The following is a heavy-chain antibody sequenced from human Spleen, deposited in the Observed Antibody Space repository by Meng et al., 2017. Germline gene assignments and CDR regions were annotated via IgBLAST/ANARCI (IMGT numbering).Heavy chain of an antibody. D-gene: IGHD3-22*01. CDR2: MNPNSGNT. CDR3: ARYYDSSAYGY. V-gene: IGHV1-8*02. CDR1: GYTFTSYD. Sequence: ASVKVSCKASGYTFTSYDINWVRQATGQGLEWMGWMNPNSGNTGYAQKFQGRVTMTRDTSVSTVYLELTRLTSDDTAVYYCARYYDSSAYGYWGQGTLVTVSS. J-gene: IGHJ4*02.